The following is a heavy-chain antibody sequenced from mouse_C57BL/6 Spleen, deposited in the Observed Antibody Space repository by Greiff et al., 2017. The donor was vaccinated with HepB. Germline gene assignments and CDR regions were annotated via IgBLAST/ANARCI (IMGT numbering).Heavy chain of an antibody. D-gene: IGHD3-2*02. J-gene: IGHJ4*01. V-gene: IGHV3-6*01. Sequence: VQLKESGPGLVKPSQSLSLTCSVTGYSITSGYYWNWIRQFPGNKLEWMGYISYDGSNNYNPSLKNRISITRDTSKNQFFLKLNSVTTEDTATYYCARGDSSGYGYAMDYWGQGTSVTVSS. CDR1: GYSITSGYY. CDR3: ARGDSSGYGYAMDY. CDR2: ISYDGSN.